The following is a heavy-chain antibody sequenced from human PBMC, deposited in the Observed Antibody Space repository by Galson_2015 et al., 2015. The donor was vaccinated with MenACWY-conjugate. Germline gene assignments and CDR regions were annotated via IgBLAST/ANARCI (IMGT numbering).Heavy chain of an antibody. J-gene: IGHJ4*02. D-gene: IGHD1-1*01. CDR3: ARSPPARYPNYYFDI. CDR1: GFTFSSYS. Sequence: SLRLSCAASGFTFSSYSMNWVRQSPGKGLEWVSAISPNSTYIHYADSLKGRFTISRDNARNSLFLQMHSLRAEDTAVYYRARSPPARYPNYYFDIWGQGTLVTVSS. CDR2: ISPNSTYI. V-gene: IGHV3-21*01.